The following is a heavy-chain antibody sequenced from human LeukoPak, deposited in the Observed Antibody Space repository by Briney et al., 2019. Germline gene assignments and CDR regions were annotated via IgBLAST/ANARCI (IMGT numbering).Heavy chain of an antibody. Sequence: ASVKVSCKASGYTFTSYYMHWVRQAPGQGLEWMGLINPSGGSTSYAQKFQGRVTLTRDTPTSTVYMELSSLRSEDTAVYYCARVLLDTAMVLDYWGQGTLVTVSS. CDR2: INPSGGST. CDR3: ARVLLDTAMVLDY. V-gene: IGHV1-46*01. J-gene: IGHJ4*02. CDR1: GYTFTSYY. D-gene: IGHD5-18*01.